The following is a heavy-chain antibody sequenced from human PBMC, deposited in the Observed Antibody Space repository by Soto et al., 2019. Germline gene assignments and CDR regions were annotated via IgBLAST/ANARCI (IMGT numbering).Heavy chain of an antibody. CDR1: GYSFTCYW. CDR2: IYPGDSDT. V-gene: IGHV5-51*01. Sequence: PRESLKLSVQVSGYSFTCYWICWARQIPGKGLEWMGIIYPGDSDTRYSPSFQGQVTISADKSISTAYLQWSSLKASDTAMYYCAVTGGYSITTSDYGMDVWGQGTTVTVSS. D-gene: IGHD6-13*01. J-gene: IGHJ6*02. CDR3: AVTGGYSITTSDYGMDV.